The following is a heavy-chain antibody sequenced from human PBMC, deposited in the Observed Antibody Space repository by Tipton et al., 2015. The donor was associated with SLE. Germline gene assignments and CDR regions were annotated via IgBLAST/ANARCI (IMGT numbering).Heavy chain of an antibody. D-gene: IGHD2-2*01. Sequence: SLRLSCTTSGFTFGDYAMSWVRQAPGKGLEWVGFIRSKAYGETREYAASVKGRFTFSRDDSKSIVYLQMNSLKTEDTAVYFCTRDLHCSSTDCYDYYYGMDVWGQGTTVTVSS. V-gene: IGHV3-49*04. CDR2: IRSKAYGETR. CDR1: GFTFGDYA. CDR3: TRDLHCSSTDCYDYYYGMDV. J-gene: IGHJ6*02.